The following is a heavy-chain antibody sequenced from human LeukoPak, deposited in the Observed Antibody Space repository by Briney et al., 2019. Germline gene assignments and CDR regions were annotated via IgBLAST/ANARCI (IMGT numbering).Heavy chain of an antibody. D-gene: IGHD3-10*01. CDR3: ARETPFGELLHWVPYYYYYMDV. Sequence: SETLSLTCTVSGGSISSYYWSWIRQPAGKGLEWIGRIYTSGSTNYNPSLKSRVTMSVDTSKNQFSLKLSSVTAADTAVYYCARETPFGELLHWVPYYYYYMDVWGKGTTVTISS. V-gene: IGHV4-4*07. CDR2: IYTSGST. J-gene: IGHJ6*03. CDR1: GGSISSYY.